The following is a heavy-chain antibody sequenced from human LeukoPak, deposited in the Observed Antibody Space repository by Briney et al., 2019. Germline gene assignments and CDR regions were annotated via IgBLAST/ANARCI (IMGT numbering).Heavy chain of an antibody. CDR1: GGSISSSSYY. V-gene: IGHV4-39*07. Sequence: PSETLSLTCAVYGGSISSSSYYWGWIRQPPGKGLEWIGSIYYSGSTYYNPSLKSRVTISVDTSKNQFSLKLSSVTAADTAVYYCATNGGKSVVGLDYWGQGTLVTVSS. CDR2: IYYSGST. J-gene: IGHJ4*02. CDR3: ATNGGKSVVGLDY. D-gene: IGHD4-23*01.